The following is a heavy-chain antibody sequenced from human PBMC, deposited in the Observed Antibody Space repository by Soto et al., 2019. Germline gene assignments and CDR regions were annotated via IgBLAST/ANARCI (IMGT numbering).Heavy chain of an antibody. D-gene: IGHD3-22*01. CDR3: AGYDDSGYYLDY. CDR2: IYISGST. J-gene: IGHJ4*02. CDR1: GGPISSHY. V-gene: IGHV4-4*07. Sequence: SETLSLTCSVSGGPISSHYWSWIRQPAGKGLEWIGLIYISGSTNYNPSLKSRVTISVDTSKSQFSLKLSSVTAADTAVYYCAGYDDSGYYLDYWGQGTLVTVSS.